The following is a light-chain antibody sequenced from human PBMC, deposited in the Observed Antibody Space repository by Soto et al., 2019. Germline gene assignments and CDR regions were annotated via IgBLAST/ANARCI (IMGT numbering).Light chain of an antibody. Sequence: ETMMTQSPDTLSVPLGERATLSCRASPSLRSSLAWHPHYPSQAPSLLLYDASTRATAIPPRLRATGSWPDFTLTISGLQSEDFAVYCCQQYNKWPQTFGQGTKVDIK. CDR2: DAS. CDR3: QQYNKWPQT. CDR1: PSLRSS. J-gene: IGKJ1*01. V-gene: IGKV3-15*01.